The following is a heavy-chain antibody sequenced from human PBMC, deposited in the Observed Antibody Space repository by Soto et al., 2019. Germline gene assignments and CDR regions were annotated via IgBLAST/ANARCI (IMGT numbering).Heavy chain of an antibody. J-gene: IGHJ6*02. Sequence: SETLSLTCAFHGGSLIGYYWSWIRQRPGKGLEWIGEINHSGSTNYKPSLKSRVTISVDTSKNQFSLKLSSVTAADTAVYYCARGKNYYDMPYGMDVWGQGTTVTVSS. D-gene: IGHD3-3*01. V-gene: IGHV4-34*01. CDR1: GGSLIGYY. CDR3: ARGKNYYDMPYGMDV. CDR2: INHSGST.